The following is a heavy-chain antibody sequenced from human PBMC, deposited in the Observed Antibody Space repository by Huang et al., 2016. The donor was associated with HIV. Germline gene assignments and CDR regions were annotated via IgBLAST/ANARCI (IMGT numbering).Heavy chain of an antibody. CDR3: ARGFGINYNHEAFDV. D-gene: IGHD3-10*01. CDR1: GYTFTNYD. J-gene: IGHJ3*01. CDR2: MNPKSGNV. Sequence: QIQLAQSGAEVKKPGASVKVSCKASGYTFTNYDINWVRQASGKGLGWMGWMNPKSGNVGYTKKFQGRVAILRNSSITTSYLEVTSLTSEDTAVYYCARGFGINYNHEAFDVWGQGTMVTVSS. V-gene: IGHV1-8*01.